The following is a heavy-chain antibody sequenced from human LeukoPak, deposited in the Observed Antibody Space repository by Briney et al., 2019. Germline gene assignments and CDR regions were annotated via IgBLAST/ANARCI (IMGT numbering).Heavy chain of an antibody. V-gene: IGHV3-30*02. Sequence: PEGSLRLSCAASGFTFSSYGMHWVRQAPGKGLDWVAFIHHDGSNKYYADSVRGRFTISRDNSKNTLYLQMNSLRAEDTAVYYCVRRAGGYSHPYDYWGQGTLVTVSS. CDR2: IHHDGSNK. CDR3: VRRAGGYSHPYDY. D-gene: IGHD4-23*01. CDR1: GFTFSSYG. J-gene: IGHJ4*02.